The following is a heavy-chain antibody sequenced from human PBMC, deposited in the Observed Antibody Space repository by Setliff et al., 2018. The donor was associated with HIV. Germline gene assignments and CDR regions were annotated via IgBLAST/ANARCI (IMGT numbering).Heavy chain of an antibody. D-gene: IGHD3-3*01. CDR3: ARTGFYDFWSDYYLYYFDY. J-gene: IGHJ4*02. CDR1: GGSISSSSFY. V-gene: IGHV4-39*01. Sequence: TLSLTCNVSGGSISSSSFYWGWIRQPPGKGLEWIGSIYYSGSIYYNSSLKSRVTISVDTSKNQFSLKLSSVTAADTAVYYCARTGFYDFWSDYYLYYFDYWGQGTLVTVSS. CDR2: IYYSGSI.